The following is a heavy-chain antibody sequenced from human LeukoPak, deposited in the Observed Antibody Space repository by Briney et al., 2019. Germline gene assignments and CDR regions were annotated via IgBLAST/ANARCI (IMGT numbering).Heavy chain of an antibody. CDR2: IIPIFGTA. CDR3: AWGGGHCSSTSCYAGNWFDP. Sequence: SVKVSCKASGGTFSSYAISWVRQAPGQGLEWMGGIIPIFGTANYAQKFQGRVTITADKSPSTAYMELSSLRSEDTAVYYCAWGGGHCSSTSCYAGNWFDPWGQGTLVTVSS. CDR1: GGTFSSYA. D-gene: IGHD2-2*01. J-gene: IGHJ5*02. V-gene: IGHV1-69*06.